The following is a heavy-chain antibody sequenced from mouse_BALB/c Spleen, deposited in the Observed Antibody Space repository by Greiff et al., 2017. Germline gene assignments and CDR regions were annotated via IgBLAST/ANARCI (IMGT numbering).Heavy chain of an antibody. Sequence: EVQLQESGPELVKPGASVKVSCKASGYSFTDYNMYWVKQSHGKSLEWIGYIDPYNGGTSYYQKFKGKATLTVDKSSSTAFMHLNSLTSEDSAVYYCARWKAYGSSYKAMDYWGQGTSVTVSS. CDR2: IDPYNGGT. D-gene: IGHD1-1*01. CDR1: GYSFTDYN. CDR3: ARWKAYGSSYKAMDY. V-gene: IGHV1S135*01. J-gene: IGHJ4*01.